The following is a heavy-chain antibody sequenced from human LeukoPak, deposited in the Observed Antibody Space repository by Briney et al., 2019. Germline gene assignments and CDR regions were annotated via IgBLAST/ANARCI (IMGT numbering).Heavy chain of an antibody. CDR2: IIPIFGTA. D-gene: IGHD2-2*01. J-gene: IGHJ5*02. V-gene: IGHV1-69*13. Sequence: SVKVSCKASGGTFSSYAISWVRQAPGQGLEWMGGIIPIFGTANYAQKFQGRVMITADESTSTAYMELSSLRSEDTAVYYCARPNTIGYCSSTSCYAWWFDPWGQGTLVTVSS. CDR1: GGTFSSYA. CDR3: ARPNTIGYCSSTSCYAWWFDP.